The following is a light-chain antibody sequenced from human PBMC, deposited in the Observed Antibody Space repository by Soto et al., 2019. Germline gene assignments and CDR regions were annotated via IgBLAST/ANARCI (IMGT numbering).Light chain of an antibody. CDR1: QSLLHSNGYNY. CDR3: MQALQTPT. Sequence: IVMTQSPLSLPVTPGEPASISCRSSQSLLHSNGYNYLDWYLQKPGQSAQLLIYLGSNRSSGVPDRFSGSESGTDFTLKISRVEAEDVGVYYCMQALQTPTFGGGTKVEIK. J-gene: IGKJ4*01. V-gene: IGKV2-28*01. CDR2: LGS.